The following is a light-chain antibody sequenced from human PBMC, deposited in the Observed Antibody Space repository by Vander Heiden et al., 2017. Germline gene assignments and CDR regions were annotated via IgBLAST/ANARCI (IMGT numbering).Light chain of an antibody. CDR2: GAS. CDR1: QGISSY. Sequence: IWVTQSPPLPSALAGDRATISCRMSQGISSYLAWYQQKPGKAPDILIYGASTLQSGVPSRFSGSGSGTDFTLTISGLQSEDSATYYCQQYYSFPPTFGQGTKVEIK. CDR3: QQYYSFPPT. V-gene: IGKV1D-8*01. J-gene: IGKJ1*01.